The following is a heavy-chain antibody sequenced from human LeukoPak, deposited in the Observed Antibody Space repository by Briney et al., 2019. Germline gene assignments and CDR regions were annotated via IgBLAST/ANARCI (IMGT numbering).Heavy chain of an antibody. CDR3: ARLIRGLLRLSDI. CDR2: ISTNSGGT. D-gene: IGHD2-15*01. CDR1: GYTFTGYY. V-gene: IGHV1-2*02. Sequence: ASVKGSCKASGYTFTGYYMHWVLQAPGQGLEWMGWISTNSGGTNYAQKFQGRVTMTRDTSIRTAYMELRRLRSDDTAVYYCARLIRGLLRLSDIWGQGTMVTVSS. J-gene: IGHJ3*02.